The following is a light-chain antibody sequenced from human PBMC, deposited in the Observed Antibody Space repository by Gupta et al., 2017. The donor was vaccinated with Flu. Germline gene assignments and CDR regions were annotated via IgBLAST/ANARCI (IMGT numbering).Light chain of an antibody. CDR3: QVWDSSSDHVV. J-gene: IGLJ2*01. Sequence: GKTARITCGGNNIATKGVHWYQQKPGQAPVLVVYDDSDRPSGIPERLSGSNSGNTATLTISRVEAGDEADYYCQVWDSSSDHVVFGGGTKLTVL. CDR1: NIATKG. CDR2: DDS. V-gene: IGLV3-21*03.